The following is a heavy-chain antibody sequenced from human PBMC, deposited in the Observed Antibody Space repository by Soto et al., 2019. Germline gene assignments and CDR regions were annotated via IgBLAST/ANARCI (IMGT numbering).Heavy chain of an antibody. Sequence: PSETLSLTCTVSGGSISSGGYYWSWIRQHPGKGLEWIGYIYYSGSTYYNPSLKSRVTISVDTSKNQFSLKLSSVTAADTAVYYWARVDCSSPSCYKPEIFLWMGWFDTWRQGTLVTVSS. CDR2: IYYSGST. CDR1: GGSISSGGYY. D-gene: IGHD2-2*02. CDR3: ARVDCSSPSCYKPEIFLWMGWFDT. V-gene: IGHV4-31*03. J-gene: IGHJ5*02.